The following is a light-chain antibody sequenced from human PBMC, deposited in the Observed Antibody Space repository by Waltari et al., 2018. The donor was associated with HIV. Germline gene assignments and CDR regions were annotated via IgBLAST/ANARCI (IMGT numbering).Light chain of an antibody. CDR2: EDN. V-gene: IGLV6-57*03. CDR3: QSYDSSKGDWV. Sequence: NFMLTQPPSVSESPGKTVTISCTRSSGSIASNYVQWYQQRPGSAPTTVIYEDNQRPAWVPDRFSGSIDSSSNSASLTISGLTTEDEADFYCQSYDSSKGDWVFGGGTKLTVL. CDR1: SGSIASNY. J-gene: IGLJ3*02.